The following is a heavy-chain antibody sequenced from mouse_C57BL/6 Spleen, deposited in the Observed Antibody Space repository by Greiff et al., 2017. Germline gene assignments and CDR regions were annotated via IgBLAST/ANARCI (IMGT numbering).Heavy chain of an antibody. CDR1: GYTFTDYY. Sequence: VQLKESGPVLVKPGASVKMSCKASGYTFTDYYMNWVKQSHGKSLEWIGVINPYNGGTSYNQKFKGKSTLNVDKSSSTAYMDLNSLTSEDSAVYYCARRMIYYGYDGFAYWGQGTLVTVSA. V-gene: IGHV1-19*01. J-gene: IGHJ3*01. CDR3: ARRMIYYGYDGFAY. D-gene: IGHD2-2*01. CDR2: INPYNGGT.